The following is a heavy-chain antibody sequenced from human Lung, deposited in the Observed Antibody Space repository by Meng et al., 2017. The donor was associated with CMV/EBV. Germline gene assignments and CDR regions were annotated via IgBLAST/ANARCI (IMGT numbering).Heavy chain of an antibody. CDR2: INHSGST. CDR1: GGSFSGYY. J-gene: IGHJ4*02. Sequence: QVQLQQWGAGLLKPSETLSLTCAVYGGSFSGYYWSWIRQPPGKGLEWIGEINHSGSTNYNPSLKSRVTISVDTSKNQFSLKLSSVTAADTAVYYCARGGDIVVVVAATEPFDYWGQGTLVTVSS. D-gene: IGHD2-15*01. V-gene: IGHV4-34*01. CDR3: ARGGDIVVVVAATEPFDY.